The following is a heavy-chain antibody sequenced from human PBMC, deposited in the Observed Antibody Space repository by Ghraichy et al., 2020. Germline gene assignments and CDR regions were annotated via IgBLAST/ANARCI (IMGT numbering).Heavy chain of an antibody. Sequence: SVKVSCKASGGTFSSYAISWVRQAPGQGLEWMGRIIPILGIANYAQKFQGRVTITADKSTSTAYMELSSLRSEDTAVYYCARVWEEYYYGSGSYFIGGLYGMDVWGQGTTVTVSS. CDR3: ARVWEEYYYGSGSYFIGGLYGMDV. D-gene: IGHD3-10*01. V-gene: IGHV1-69*04. J-gene: IGHJ6*02. CDR2: IIPILGIA. CDR1: GGTFSSYA.